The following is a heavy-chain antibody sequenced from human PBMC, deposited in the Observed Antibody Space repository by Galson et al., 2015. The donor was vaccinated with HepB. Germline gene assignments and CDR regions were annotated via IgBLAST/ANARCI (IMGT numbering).Heavy chain of an antibody. D-gene: IGHD2-2*02. J-gene: IGHJ4*02. CDR1: GFTFSSYA. V-gene: IGHV3-23*01. CDR3: AFMPLLYDMGFDY. CDR2: ISGSGGST. Sequence: SLRLSCAASGFTFSSYAMSWVRQAPGKGLEWVSAISGSGGSTYYADSVKGRFTISRDNSKNTLYLQMNSLRAEDTAVYYCAFMPLLYDMGFDYWGQGTLVTVSS.